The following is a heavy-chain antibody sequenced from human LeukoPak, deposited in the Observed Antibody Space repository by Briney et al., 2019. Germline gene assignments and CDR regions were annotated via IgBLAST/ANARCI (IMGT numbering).Heavy chain of an antibody. D-gene: IGHD2-15*01. J-gene: IGHJ6*02. CDR2: INPNSGGT. CDR1: GYTFTGYY. V-gene: IGHV1-2*02. CDR3: ARDVHNCSGGSCYYYGMDV. Sequence: GASVKVSCKASGYTFTGYYMHWVRQAPGQGLEWMGWINPNSGGTNYAQKFQGRVTMTRDTSISTAYMELSRLRSDDTAVYYCARDVHNCSGGSCYYYGMDVWGQGTTVIVSS.